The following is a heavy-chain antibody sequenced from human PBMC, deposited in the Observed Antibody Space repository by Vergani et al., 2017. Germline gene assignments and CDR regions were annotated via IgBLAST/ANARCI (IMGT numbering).Heavy chain of an antibody. CDR2: ININSGAT. Sequence: QVQLVLSGAEVKKPGSSVKVSCKASGGAFSAYGLDWVRQAPGHGLEWVGWININSGATKLAQKFQGRVTMGTDTSISTGYMELSSLRSDDTAVYYCARLARVVVPAARPLDLWGQGTLITVSS. V-gene: IGHV1-2*02. J-gene: IGHJ4*02. CDR1: GGAFSAYG. CDR3: ARLARVVVPAARPLDL. D-gene: IGHD2-2*01.